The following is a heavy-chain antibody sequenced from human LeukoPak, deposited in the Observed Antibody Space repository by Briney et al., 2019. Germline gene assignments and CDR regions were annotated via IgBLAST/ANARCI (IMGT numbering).Heavy chain of an antibody. CDR2: IYDGGINT. CDR3: SRGGHGYHSRGYYYADIDY. V-gene: IGHV3-23*01. J-gene: IGHJ4*02. CDR1: GFTFKNND. D-gene: IGHD3-22*01. Sequence: GGSLRLSCAAYGFTFKNNDMSWVRQAQGKGVKGGSTIYDGGINTYYADSVKGRFTVSRDNSKNMLFLQMNSLRAEDTAVYYCSRGGHGYHSRGYYYADIDYWGQGTLVTVSS.